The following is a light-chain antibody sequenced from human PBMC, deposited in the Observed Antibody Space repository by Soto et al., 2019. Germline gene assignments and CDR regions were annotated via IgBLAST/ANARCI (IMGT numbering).Light chain of an antibody. CDR3: QQSYNPPYT. Sequence: DIQMTQSPSSLSASVGDRVTISCRASQTIVKFLSWYQQKPEKAPNLLIYAASSLQSGVQSRFSGSVSGTDFSLTISSLQPEDFGSYFFQQSYNPPYTFGQRTKLEIK. V-gene: IGKV1-39*01. CDR1: QTIVKF. J-gene: IGKJ2*01. CDR2: AAS.